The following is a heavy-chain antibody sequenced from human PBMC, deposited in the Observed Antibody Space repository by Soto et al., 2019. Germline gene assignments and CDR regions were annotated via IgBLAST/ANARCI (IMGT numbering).Heavy chain of an antibody. CDR1: GVTVSSNY. CDR2: IYSGGST. Sequence: EVQLVESGGGLVQPGGSLRLSCAASGVTVSSNYMSWVRQPPGKGLEWVSVIYSGGSTYYAHSVKGRFTISRENSKNTLYRQMNTLRAEDTAGYYCARHGYNYGGGYFDYWGQGTLVTVSS. J-gene: IGHJ4*02. D-gene: IGHD5-18*01. V-gene: IGHV3-66*04. CDR3: ARHGYNYGGGYFDY.